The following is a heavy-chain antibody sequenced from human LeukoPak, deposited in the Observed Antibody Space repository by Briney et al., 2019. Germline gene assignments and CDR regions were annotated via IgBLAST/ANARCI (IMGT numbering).Heavy chain of an antibody. CDR2: INPNSGGT. J-gene: IGHJ4*02. CDR1: GYTFTGYY. CDR3: ARVQTTGLLEWLY. Sequence: RASVKVSCKASGYTFTGYYMHWVRQAPGQGLEWMGWINPNSGGTNYAQKFQGRVTMTRDTSISTAYMELSRLRSDDTAIYYCARVQTTGLLEWLYWGQGALVVVSS. D-gene: IGHD3-3*01. V-gene: IGHV1-2*02.